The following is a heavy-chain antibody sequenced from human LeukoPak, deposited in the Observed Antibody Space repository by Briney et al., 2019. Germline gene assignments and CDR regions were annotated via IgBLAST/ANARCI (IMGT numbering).Heavy chain of an antibody. CDR2: INPNSGGT. CDR1: GYTFTGYY. V-gene: IGHV1-2*02. D-gene: IGHD2-2*01. J-gene: IGHJ4*02. Sequence: ASVKFSCKASGYTFTGYYMHWVRQAPGQGLEWIGWINPNSGGTSYAQKFQGRVTMTRDTSISTAYMELRRLRSDDTAVYYCARGAPGAGVVVPAALTEIDYWGQGTLVTVSS. CDR3: ARGAPGAGVVVPAALTEIDY.